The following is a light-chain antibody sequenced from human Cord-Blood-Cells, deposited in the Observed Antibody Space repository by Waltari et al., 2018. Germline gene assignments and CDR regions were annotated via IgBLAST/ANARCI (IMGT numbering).Light chain of an antibody. CDR2: EVS. J-gene: IGLJ1*01. V-gene: IGLV2-8*01. CDR3: SSYAGSNNV. CDR1: SSDVGGYNY. Sequence: QSALTQPPSASGSPGQSVTISCTGTSSDVGGYNYVPWYQQHPGNAPKLMIYEVSKRPSGVTDRFSGSKSGNTASLTVSGLQAEDEADYYCSSYAGSNNVFGTGTKVTVL.